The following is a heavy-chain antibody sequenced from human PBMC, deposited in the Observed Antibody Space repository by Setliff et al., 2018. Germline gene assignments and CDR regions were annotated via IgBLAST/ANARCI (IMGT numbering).Heavy chain of an antibody. Sequence: PGGSLRLSCAASGFTFSTYWMSWVRQAPGKGLEWVANIKQDGSEKYYVDSVKGRFSISRDNAKNSLYLQMNSLRAEDTAVYYCARGSVDIPFDYWGQGTLVTVSS. J-gene: IGHJ4*02. D-gene: IGHD5-12*01. CDR3: ARGSVDIPFDY. CDR2: IKQDGSEK. V-gene: IGHV3-7*04. CDR1: GFTFSTYW.